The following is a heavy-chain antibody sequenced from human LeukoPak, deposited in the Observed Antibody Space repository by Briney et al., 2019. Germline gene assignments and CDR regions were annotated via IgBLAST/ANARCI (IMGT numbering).Heavy chain of an antibody. J-gene: IGHJ4*02. V-gene: IGHV4-39*07. CDR3: ARDWGISVAVYKDY. CDR1: GGSISSGSYY. Sequence: PSETLSLTCTVSGGSISSGSYYWGWIRQPPGKGLEWIGSMYHSGRTYYNPSLKSRLTISVDTTKNQFSLKLSSVTAADTAVYYCARDWGISVAVYKDYWGQGTLVTVSS. D-gene: IGHD6-19*01. CDR2: MYHSGRT.